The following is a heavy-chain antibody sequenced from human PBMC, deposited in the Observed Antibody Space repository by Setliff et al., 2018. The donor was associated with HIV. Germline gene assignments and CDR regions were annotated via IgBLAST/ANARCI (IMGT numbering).Heavy chain of an antibody. CDR2: LYVSGDT. J-gene: IGHJ6*03. CDR1: GGYLDSYS. CDR3: ALTGHRLLRGYMDV. D-gene: IGHD2-15*01. Sequence: PSETLSLTCSVSGGYLDSYSWSWIRQPAGKGLEWIGRLYVSGDTNYNPSLKSRVTMSLDTSKKHFSLNLKSVTAADTAVYYCALTGHRLLRGYMDVWGKGTTVTVSS. V-gene: IGHV4-4*07.